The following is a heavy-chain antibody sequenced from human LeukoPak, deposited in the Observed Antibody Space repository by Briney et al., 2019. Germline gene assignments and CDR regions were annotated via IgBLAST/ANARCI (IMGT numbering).Heavy chain of an antibody. CDR3: VRGRPY. J-gene: IGHJ4*02. CDR1: GFTFSSYW. CDR2: INQDGSDH. Sequence: QHGGSLRLSCAVSGFTFSSYWINWVRQAPGKGPEWVASINQDGSDHYYVDSVKGRFSISRDNAKDSLYLQMSSLRVEDTAVYYCVRGRPYWGQGNLVSVSS. V-gene: IGHV3-7*05.